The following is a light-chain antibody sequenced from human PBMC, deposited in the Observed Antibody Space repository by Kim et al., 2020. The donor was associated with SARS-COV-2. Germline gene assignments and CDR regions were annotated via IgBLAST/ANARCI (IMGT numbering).Light chain of an antibody. V-gene: IGKV3-11*01. CDR1: QSVSSY. CDR2: DAS. Sequence: EILLTQSPATLSLSPGERATLSCRASQSVSSYLAWYQQKPGQAPRLLIYDASNRATGIPARFSGSGSGTDFNHTNSSLEPEDFAVYYCQQRSNWPPTFGQGTRLEIK. J-gene: IGKJ5*01. CDR3: QQRSNWPPT.